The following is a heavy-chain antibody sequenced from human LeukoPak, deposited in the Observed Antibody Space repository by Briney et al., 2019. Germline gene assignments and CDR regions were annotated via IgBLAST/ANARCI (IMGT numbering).Heavy chain of an antibody. D-gene: IGHD1-26*01. Sequence: GGSLRLSCTASGFLFSSHAMSWVRHAPGKGLEWVSIISGNGATVYADSVKGRFTISRDSSKNTLYLQMNSLRAEDTAVYYCAKETWASNFYSLFDPWGQGTLVTVSS. V-gene: IGHV3-23*01. J-gene: IGHJ5*02. CDR2: ISGNGAT. CDR3: AKETWASNFYSLFDP. CDR1: GFLFSSHA.